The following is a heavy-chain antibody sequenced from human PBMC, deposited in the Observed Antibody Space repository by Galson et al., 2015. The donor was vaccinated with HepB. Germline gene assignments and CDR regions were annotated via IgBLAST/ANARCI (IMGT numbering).Heavy chain of an antibody. CDR3: ARGGYYDFWSGYYTDY. D-gene: IGHD3-3*01. CDR2: ITGSGDSTS. CDR1: EFTFSTYA. Sequence: SLRLSCAVSEFTFSTYAMSWVRQAPGKGLEWVSAITGSGDSTSYYADSVKGRFTISRDDSKNTLFLQMDSLRAGDTAVYYCARGGYYDFWSGYYTDYWGQGTLVTVSS. J-gene: IGHJ4*02. V-gene: IGHV3-23*01.